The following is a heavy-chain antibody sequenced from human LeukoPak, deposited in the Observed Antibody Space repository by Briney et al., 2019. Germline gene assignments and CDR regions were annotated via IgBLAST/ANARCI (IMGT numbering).Heavy chain of an antibody. V-gene: IGHV4-39*01. J-gene: IGHJ4*02. CDR3: ARGGGASPSDY. Sequence: SETLSLTCSVSGASITSSSFYWGWIRQPPGKGLEWIGSIYYTGSADYNPSLKSRVTISVDTSKNQFSLKLTSVTAADASVYYCARGGGASPSDYWGQGILVTVSS. D-gene: IGHD2-2*01. CDR2: IYYTGSA. CDR1: GASITSSSFY.